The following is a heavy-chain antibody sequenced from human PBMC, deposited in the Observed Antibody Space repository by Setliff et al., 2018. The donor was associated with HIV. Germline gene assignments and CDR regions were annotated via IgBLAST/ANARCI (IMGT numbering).Heavy chain of an antibody. V-gene: IGHV3-48*01. Sequence: GASVKVSCAASGFTFSTYSMNWVRQAPGKGLEWVSYISRSGDTIDYADSVKGRFTISRDNAKNSVSLQMNSLRVEDTAVYYCARDDWTCSDGTCFPITFDYWGQGTLVTVS. J-gene: IGHJ4*02. CDR2: ISRSGDTI. D-gene: IGHD2-15*01. CDR3: ARDDWTCSDGTCFPITFDY. CDR1: GFTFSTYS.